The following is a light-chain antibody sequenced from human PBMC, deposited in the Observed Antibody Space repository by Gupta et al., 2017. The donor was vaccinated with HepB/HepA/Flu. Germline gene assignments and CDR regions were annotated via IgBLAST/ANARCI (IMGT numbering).Light chain of an antibody. CDR3: SSYAGSNNLGV. CDR2: EVS. CDR1: SRDVGGYNY. J-gene: IGLJ3*02. Sequence: QSALPQPPSASGSPGPSVTISCTGTSRDVGGYNYVSWYQQHPGKAPKLMIYEVSKRPSGVPDRFSGSKSGNTASLTVSGLQAEDEADYYCSSYAGSNNLGVFGGGTKLTVL. V-gene: IGLV2-8*01.